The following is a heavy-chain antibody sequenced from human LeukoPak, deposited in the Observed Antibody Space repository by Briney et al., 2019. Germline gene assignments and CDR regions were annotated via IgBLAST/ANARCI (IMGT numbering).Heavy chain of an antibody. J-gene: IGHJ4*02. D-gene: IGHD3-3*01. CDR3: AGPSTYYDFWSGLN. Sequence: PWGTLCLSCAASGFTFSSNWMSWVRQAPGKGLEWVANIKQDGSEKYYVDSVKGRFTISRDNAKNSLYLQMNSLRAEDTAVYYCAGPSTYYDFWSGLNWGQGTLVTVSS. V-gene: IGHV3-7*01. CDR1: GFTFSSNW. CDR2: IKQDGSEK.